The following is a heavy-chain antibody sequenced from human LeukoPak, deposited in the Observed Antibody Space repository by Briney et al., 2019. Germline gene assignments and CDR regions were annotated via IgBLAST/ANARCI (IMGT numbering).Heavy chain of an antibody. CDR1: GFTFSSYA. CDR3: AKGTRITVTTSYFDY. CDR2: ISYDGSNK. V-gene: IGHV3-30*18. D-gene: IGHD4-17*01. J-gene: IGHJ4*02. Sequence: GRSLRLSCAAAGFTFSSYAMSWVRQAPGKGLEWVAVISYDGSNKYYADSVKGRFTISRDNSKNTLYLQMNSLRAEDTAVYYCAKGTRITVTTSYFDYWGQGTLVTVSS.